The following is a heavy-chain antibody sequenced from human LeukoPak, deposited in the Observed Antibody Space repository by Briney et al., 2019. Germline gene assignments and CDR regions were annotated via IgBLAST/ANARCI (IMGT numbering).Heavy chain of an antibody. CDR2: IYYSGST. CDR1: GGSISSYY. D-gene: IGHD1-1*01. J-gene: IGHJ3*02. CDR3: ARVQRGDAFDI. Sequence: TPSETLSLTCTVSGGSISSYYWSWIRQPPGKGLEWIGHIYYSGSTNYNPSLKSRVTISVDTSKNQFSLKLSSVTAADTAVYYCARVQRGDAFDIWGQGTMVTVSS. V-gene: IGHV4-59*01.